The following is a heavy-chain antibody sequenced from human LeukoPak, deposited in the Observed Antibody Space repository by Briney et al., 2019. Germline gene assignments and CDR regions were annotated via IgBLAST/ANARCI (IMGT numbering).Heavy chain of an antibody. J-gene: IGHJ4*02. V-gene: IGHV4-61*02. CDR1: GGSISSGSYY. CDR3: VGGERRFLEWLLAFDY. D-gene: IGHD3-3*01. CDR2: IYTSGST. Sequence: SQTLSLTCTVSGGSISSGSYYWSWIRQPAGKGLEWIGRIYTSGSTNYNPSLKSRVTISVDTSKNQFSLELSSVTAADTAVYYRVGGERRFLEWLLAFDYWGQGTLVTVSS.